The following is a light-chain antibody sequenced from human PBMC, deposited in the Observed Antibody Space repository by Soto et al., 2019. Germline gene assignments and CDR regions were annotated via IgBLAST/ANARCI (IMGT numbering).Light chain of an antibody. CDR2: DAF. CDR1: QSVSSY. Sequence: EIVLTQSPATRSLSPGERATLSCRASQSVSSYLAWYKPKPGQAPSLLIYDAFNRATGIPARFSGSGSGTDFTLTIRSLEPEDFAVYYCQQRSNWPTFGQGTKLDIK. V-gene: IGKV3-11*01. J-gene: IGKJ1*01. CDR3: QQRSNWPT.